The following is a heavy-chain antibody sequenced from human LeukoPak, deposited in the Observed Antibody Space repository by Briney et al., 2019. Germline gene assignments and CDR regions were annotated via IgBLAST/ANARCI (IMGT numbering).Heavy chain of an antibody. Sequence: ASVKVSCKVSGYTLTELSMHWVRQAPGKGLEWMGGFDPEDGETIYAQKFQGRVTMTEDTSTDTAYMELSSLRSEDTAVYCCATVMITFGGVIVGFDPWGQGTLVTVSS. D-gene: IGHD3-16*02. CDR1: GYTLTELS. J-gene: IGHJ5*02. V-gene: IGHV1-24*01. CDR2: FDPEDGET. CDR3: ATVMITFGGVIVGFDP.